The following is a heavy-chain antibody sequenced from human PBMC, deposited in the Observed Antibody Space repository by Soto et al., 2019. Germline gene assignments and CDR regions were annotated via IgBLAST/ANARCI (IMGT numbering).Heavy chain of an antibody. CDR3: ARGGSNDWQVAFDI. V-gene: IGHV4-34*01. J-gene: IGHJ3*02. CDR2: INHSGSN. Sequence: QLQQWGAGLLKPSETLSLTGVVSGGSFSTYYYNWIRQSPGKVLEWIGEINHSGSNNYSPSLKSRVTMSLDTSKNQFSLKLTSVTAADTAVYYCARGGSNDWQVAFDIWGQGTMVTVSS. D-gene: IGHD3-9*01. CDR1: GGSFSTYY.